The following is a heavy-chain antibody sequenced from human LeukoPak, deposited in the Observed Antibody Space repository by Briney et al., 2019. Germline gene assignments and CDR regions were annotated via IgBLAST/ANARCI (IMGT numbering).Heavy chain of an antibody. V-gene: IGHV4-4*02. CDR3: ARAVAASGKYFQH. D-gene: IGHD6-19*01. Sequence: PSETLSLTCAVSGGSISSSNWWSWVRQPPGKGLEWIGEIYHSGSTIYNPSLKSRVTISVDKSKNQFSLKLSSVTAADTAVYYCARAVAASGKYFQHWGQGTLVTVSS. CDR1: GGSISSSNW. J-gene: IGHJ1*01. CDR2: IYHSGST.